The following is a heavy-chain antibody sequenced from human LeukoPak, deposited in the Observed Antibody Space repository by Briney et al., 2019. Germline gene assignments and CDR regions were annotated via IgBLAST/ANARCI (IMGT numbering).Heavy chain of an antibody. J-gene: IGHJ6*03. V-gene: IGHV4-38-2*02. CDR1: GYSISSGYY. CDR2: IYHSGGT. Sequence: PSETLSLTCTVSGYSISSGYYWGWIRQPPGKGLEWIGSIYHSGGTYYNPSLKSRVTISVDTSKNQFSLKLSSVTAADTAVYYCARVNYYMDVWGKGTTVTVSS. CDR3: ARVNYYMDV.